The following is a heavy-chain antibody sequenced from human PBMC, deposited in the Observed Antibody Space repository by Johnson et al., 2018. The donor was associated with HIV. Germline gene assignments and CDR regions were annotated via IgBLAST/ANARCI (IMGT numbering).Heavy chain of an antibody. Sequence: VQLVESGGGLVQPGGSLRLSCAASGFTFSNFAMNWVRQAPGKGLEWVSVISGSGVSTYYADSVKGRFTISRDNSKNTLYLQMSSLRTEDAGVYYCTTEGYAFDIWGQGTMVTVSS. CDR1: GFTFSNFA. CDR2: ISGSGVST. J-gene: IGHJ3*02. CDR3: TTEGYAFDI. V-gene: IGHV3-23*04.